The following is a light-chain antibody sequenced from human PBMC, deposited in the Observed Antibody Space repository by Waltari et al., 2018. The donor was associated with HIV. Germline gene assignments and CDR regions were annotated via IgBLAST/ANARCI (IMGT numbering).Light chain of an antibody. CDR3: QVWHYSVV. V-gene: IGLV3-9*01. CDR1: TIGTKD. Sequence: SYELTQPFSVSVALGQTVRITCGGSTIGTKDVHWYQQRPGQAPLLVIFNDRNRPSGSPERFSGSKSRNTATLTISGAQAGDEADYYCQVWHYSVVFGGGTKLTVL. CDR2: NDR. J-gene: IGLJ3*02.